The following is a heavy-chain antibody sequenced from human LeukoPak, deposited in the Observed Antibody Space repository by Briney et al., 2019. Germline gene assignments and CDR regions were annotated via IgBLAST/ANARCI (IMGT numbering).Heavy chain of an antibody. CDR2: IKHDGSEK. CDR1: GFTFSSYW. D-gene: IGHD6-13*01. CDR3: ARDPPRIAAAGTKAFDI. Sequence: GGSLRLSCAASGFTFSSYWMTWVRQAPGKGLEWVANIKHDGSEKYYVDSVKGRFTISRDNAKNSLYLQMNSLRAEDTAVYYCARDPPRIAAAGTKAFDIWGQGTMVTVSS. V-gene: IGHV3-7*01. J-gene: IGHJ3*02.